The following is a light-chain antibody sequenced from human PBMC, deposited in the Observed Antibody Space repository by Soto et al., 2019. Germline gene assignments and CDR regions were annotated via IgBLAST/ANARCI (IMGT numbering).Light chain of an antibody. CDR1: QSVSDSY. Sequence: EIVLTQSPGTLSLSPGERATLSCRASQSVSDSYLAWYQQKPGQAPRLLIYASSRATGIPDRFSGSGSGTDFTLTISRLEPEDFEVYYWQHYGTSALFGPGTKVDIK. CDR2: AS. J-gene: IGKJ3*01. CDR3: QHYGTSAL. V-gene: IGKV3-20*01.